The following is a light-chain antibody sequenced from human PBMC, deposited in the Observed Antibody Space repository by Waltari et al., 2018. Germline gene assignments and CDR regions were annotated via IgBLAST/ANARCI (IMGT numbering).Light chain of an antibody. CDR1: FSNIRVNY. Sequence: QSVLTQPPSASGTPGQGVTISCSGSFSNIRVNYVHWYQHLPGTAPKLLIYRNTQRPSGVPDRFSGSNSGTSASLAISGLQSEDEGAYYCAAWDDSLNGFYVFGTGTKVTVL. V-gene: IGLV1-44*01. J-gene: IGLJ1*01. CDR3: AAWDDSLNGFYV. CDR2: RNT.